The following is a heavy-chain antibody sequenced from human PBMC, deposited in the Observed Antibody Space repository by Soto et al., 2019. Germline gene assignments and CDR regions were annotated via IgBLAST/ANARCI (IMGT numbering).Heavy chain of an antibody. D-gene: IGHD1-1*01. CDR2: ISGYNGDT. V-gene: IGHV1-18*01. CDR1: GYTFTRYG. J-gene: IGHJ6*02. CDR3: AKNGQLPYYSYGMDA. Sequence: QGQLVQSGPEVKKPGASVKVSCKASGYTFTRYGIIWVRQAPGQGLEWMGWISGYNGDTNYAQKVQGRVTMTIDTSTSTAYMELRSLTSDDTAIYYCAKNGQLPYYSYGMDAWGQGTTVTVSS.